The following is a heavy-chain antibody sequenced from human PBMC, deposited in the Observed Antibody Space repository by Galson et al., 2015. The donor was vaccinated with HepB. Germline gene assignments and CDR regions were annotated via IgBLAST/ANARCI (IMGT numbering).Heavy chain of an antibody. J-gene: IGHJ6*02. V-gene: IGHV1-18*04. CDR3: ARGMVGATHFGYYGMDV. CDR2: ISAYNGNT. CDR1: GYTFTSYG. D-gene: IGHD1-26*01. Sequence: SVKVSCKASGYTFTSYGISWVRQAPGQGLEWMGWISAYNGNTNYAQKLQGRVTMTTDTSTSTAYMELRSLRSDDTAVYYCARGMVGATHFGYYGMDVWGQGTTVTVSS.